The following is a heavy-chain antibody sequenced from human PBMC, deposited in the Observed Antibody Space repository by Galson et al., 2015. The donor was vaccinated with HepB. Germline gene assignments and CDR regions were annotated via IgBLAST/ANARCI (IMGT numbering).Heavy chain of an antibody. CDR1: GGSISSGDYS. CDR2: MYYRGSA. D-gene: IGHD5-24*01. Sequence: QVQLQESGPGLVKPSQTLSLTCAVSGGSISSGDYSWSWIRQPPGKGLEWIGYMYYRGSAYYNPYLKSRVTISLDTSKNQISLRLTSVIAADTAVYYCARVGRDGYNWDAFDIWGQGTMVSVSS. V-gene: IGHV4-30-4*07. J-gene: IGHJ3*02. CDR3: ARVGRDGYNWDAFDI.